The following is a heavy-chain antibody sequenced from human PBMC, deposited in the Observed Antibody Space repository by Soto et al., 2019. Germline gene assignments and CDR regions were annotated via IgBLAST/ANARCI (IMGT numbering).Heavy chain of an antibody. CDR2: IYYSGST. V-gene: IGHV4-31*03. CDR1: GGSISSGGYY. J-gene: IGHJ3*02. CDR3: ARTDGIAAADDDAFDI. D-gene: IGHD6-13*01. Sequence: SETLSLTCTVSGGSISSGGYYWSWIRQHPGKGLEWIGYIYYSGSTYYNPSLKSRVTISVDTSKNQFSLKLSSVTAADTAVYYCARTDGIAAADDDAFDIWGQGTMVTVSS.